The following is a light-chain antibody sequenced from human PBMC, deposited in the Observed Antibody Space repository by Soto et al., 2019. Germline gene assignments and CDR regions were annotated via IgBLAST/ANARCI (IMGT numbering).Light chain of an antibody. V-gene: IGKV3-15*01. CDR3: LEYKTWPWT. CDR1: QNVGNN. J-gene: IGKJ1*01. Sequence: EIVMTQSPATLSVSPGERATLSCRASQNVGNNLVWYQQKPGQPPRLLIYGASTRATGIPVRFSGSGSGTEFTLTISSLQPEDFAVFYCLEYKTWPWTFGQGTKVQIK. CDR2: GAS.